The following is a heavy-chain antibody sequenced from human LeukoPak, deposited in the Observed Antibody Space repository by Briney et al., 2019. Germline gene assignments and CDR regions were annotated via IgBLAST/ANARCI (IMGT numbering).Heavy chain of an antibody. CDR3: ARSSSWATVTRYWYFDL. J-gene: IGHJ2*01. CDR2: IYHGGST. Sequence: SETLSLTCAVSGYSISSGYYWGWIRQPPGQGLELIGSIYHGGSTYYTPSLKSRVTISVDTSKIQISLKLSSVTAADTAVYYCARSSSWATVTRYWYFDLWGRGTLVTVSS. D-gene: IGHD4-17*01. V-gene: IGHV4-38-2*01. CDR1: GYSISSGYY.